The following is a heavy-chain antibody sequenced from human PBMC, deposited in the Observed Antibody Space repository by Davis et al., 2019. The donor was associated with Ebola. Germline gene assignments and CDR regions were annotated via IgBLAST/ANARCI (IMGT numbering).Heavy chain of an antibody. D-gene: IGHD5-18*01. CDR2: INPSGGST. CDR3: ARVGDVDTAMIDAFDI. V-gene: IGHV1-46*01. J-gene: IGHJ3*02. CDR1: GYTFTSYY. Sequence: ASVKVSCKASGYTFTSYYMHWVRQAPGQGLEWMGIINPSGGSTSYAQKFQGRVTMTRDTSTSTVYMELSSLRSEDTAVYYCARVGDVDTAMIDAFDIWGQGTMVTVSS.